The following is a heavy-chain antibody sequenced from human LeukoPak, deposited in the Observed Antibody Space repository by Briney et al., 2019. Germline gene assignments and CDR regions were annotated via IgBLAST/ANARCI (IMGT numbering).Heavy chain of an antibody. Sequence: PSETLSLTCGVSGGSIITTNWWSWVRQPPGKGLEWIGEVHLNGATNYNPSLESRVSMSIDKSKNQLSLKLSSVTAADTAPYYCTRESGAFSPFGFWGQGTLVTVSS. CDR3: TRESGAFSPFGF. CDR2: VHLNGAT. J-gene: IGHJ4*02. V-gene: IGHV4-4*02. CDR1: GGSIITTNW. D-gene: IGHD1-26*01.